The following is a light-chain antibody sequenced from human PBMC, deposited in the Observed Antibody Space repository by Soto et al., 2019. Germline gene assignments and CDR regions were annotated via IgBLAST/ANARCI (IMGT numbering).Light chain of an antibody. CDR1: QGISSY. J-gene: IGKJ1*01. CDR2: APS. CDR3: QQLNIYPWT. Sequence: DIQLTQSPSFLSASVGDRVTITCRASQGISSYLAWYQQKPGKAPKLLIYAPSTLQSGVPSTFSGDGSGTAFTLTIGCLQPEDFATYYCQQLNIYPWTFGQGTKVVIK. V-gene: IGKV1-9*01.